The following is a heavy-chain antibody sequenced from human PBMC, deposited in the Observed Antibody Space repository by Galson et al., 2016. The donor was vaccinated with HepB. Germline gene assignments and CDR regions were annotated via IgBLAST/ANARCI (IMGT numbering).Heavy chain of an antibody. J-gene: IGHJ6*02. CDR1: GFTFSSYG. CDR2: MSYDGSNK. CDR3: AKAATPVFYYHGMDV. Sequence: SLRLSCAASGFTFSSYGMHWVRQAPGKGLEWVAVMSYDGSNKFYADSVKGRFTISRDNSKNTLYLQMNSLRYEDTAVYYCAKAATPVFYYHGMDVWGQGTTVTVSS. V-gene: IGHV3-30*18.